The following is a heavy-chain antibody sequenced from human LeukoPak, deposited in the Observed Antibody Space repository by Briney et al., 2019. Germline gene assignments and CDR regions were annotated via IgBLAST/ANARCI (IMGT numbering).Heavy chain of an antibody. D-gene: IGHD3-10*01. CDR2: INHSGST. J-gene: IGHJ4*02. Sequence: SETLSLXCAVYGGSFSGYYWSWIRQPPGKGLEWIGEINHSGSTNYNPSLKSRVTISVDTSKNQFSLKLSSVTAADTAVYYCARNRGHTSYKYWGQGTLVTVSS. V-gene: IGHV4-34*01. CDR1: GGSFSGYY. CDR3: ARNRGHTSYKY.